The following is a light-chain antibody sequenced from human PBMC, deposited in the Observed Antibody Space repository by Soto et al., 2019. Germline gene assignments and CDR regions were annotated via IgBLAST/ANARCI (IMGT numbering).Light chain of an antibody. CDR3: SSYTSSSPYV. J-gene: IGLJ1*01. CDR2: DVS. Sequence: QSALTQPASVSGSPGQSITISCSETSSNVGGYNYVSWYQQHPGKAPKLMIYDVSNRPSGVSNRFSGSKSGNTASLIISGLQAEDEADYYCSSYTSSSPYVFGTGTKVTVL. V-gene: IGLV2-14*01. CDR1: SSNVGGYNY.